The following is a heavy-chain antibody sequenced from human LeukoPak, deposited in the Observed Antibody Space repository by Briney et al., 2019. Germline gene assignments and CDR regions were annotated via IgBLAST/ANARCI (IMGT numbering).Heavy chain of an antibody. CDR2: IYTSGST. J-gene: IGHJ4*02. D-gene: IGHD3-22*01. CDR1: GGSIGSGSYY. Sequence: SETLSLTCTVSGGSIGSGSYYRTWIRQPAGKGLEWIGRIYTSGSTNYNPSLKSRVTISVDTSKNHFSLKLSSVTAADTAVYYCARAGTYYDSRAMDYWGQGTLVTVSS. V-gene: IGHV4-61*02. CDR3: ARAGTYYDSRAMDY.